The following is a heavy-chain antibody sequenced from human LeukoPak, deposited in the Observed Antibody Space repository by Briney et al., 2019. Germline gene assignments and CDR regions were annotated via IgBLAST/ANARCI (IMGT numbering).Heavy chain of an antibody. J-gene: IGHJ6*03. Sequence: GGSLRLSCAASGFTFSSYGMHWVRQAPGKGLEWVAVIWYDGSNKYYADSVKGRFTISRDNSKNTLYLQMNSLRAEDTAVYYCAKDIRRPAFGVVTIEAMDVWGKGTTVTVSS. D-gene: IGHD3-3*01. CDR1: GFTFSSYG. V-gene: IGHV3-33*06. CDR3: AKDIRRPAFGVVTIEAMDV. CDR2: IWYDGSNK.